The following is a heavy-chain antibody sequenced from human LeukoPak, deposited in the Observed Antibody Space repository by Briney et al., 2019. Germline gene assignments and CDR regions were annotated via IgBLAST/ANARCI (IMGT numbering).Heavy chain of an antibody. D-gene: IGHD6-13*01. CDR1: GGSISSGSYY. J-gene: IGHJ3*02. CDR2: IYTSGST. CDR3: ARDFWIGAQQLFAFDI. Sequence: SETLSLTCTVSGGSISSGSYYWSWTRQPAGKGLEWIGRIYTSGSTNYNPSLKSRVTISVDTSKNQFSLKLSSVTAADTAVYYCARDFWIGAQQLFAFDIWGQGTMVTVSS. V-gene: IGHV4-61*02.